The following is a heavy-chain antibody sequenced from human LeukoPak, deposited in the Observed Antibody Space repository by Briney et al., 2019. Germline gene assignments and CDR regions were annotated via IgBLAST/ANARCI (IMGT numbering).Heavy chain of an antibody. D-gene: IGHD3-22*01. CDR3: ATPGTYYYDSSGSYYFDY. V-gene: IGHV1-18*01. CDR1: GYTFTSYG. Sequence: GASVKVSCKASGYTFTSYGISWVRQAPGQGLEWMGWISAYNGNTNYAQKFQGRVTITADESTSTAYMELSSLRSEDTAVYYCATPGTYYYDSSGSYYFDYWGQGTLVTVSS. CDR2: ISAYNGNT. J-gene: IGHJ4*02.